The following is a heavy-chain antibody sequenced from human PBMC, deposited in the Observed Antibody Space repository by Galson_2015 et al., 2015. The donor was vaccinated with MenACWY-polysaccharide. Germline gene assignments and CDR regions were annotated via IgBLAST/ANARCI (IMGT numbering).Heavy chain of an antibody. D-gene: IGHD6-13*01. J-gene: IGHJ4*02. V-gene: IGHV4-39*01. CDR3: TRRKSASSLVDF. CDR1: GGSISSGTYY. Sequence: SETLSLTCTVSGGSISSGTYYWGWIRQPPGKGLEWIGNIYYSGRTYYEPSLKSRVTISADTSKYQFSLNLNSVTAADTAVYYCTRRKSASSLVDFWGQGTLVTVSS. CDR2: IYYSGRT.